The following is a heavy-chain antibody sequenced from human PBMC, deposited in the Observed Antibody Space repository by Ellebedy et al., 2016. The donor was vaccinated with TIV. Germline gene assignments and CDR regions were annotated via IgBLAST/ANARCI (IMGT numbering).Heavy chain of an antibody. D-gene: IGHD3-10*01. CDR3: ATGPMVRGDILRKEPPNPHFDY. J-gene: IGHJ4*02. CDR2: IRSSGSTI. CDR1: GFTFSSYS. V-gene: IGHV3-48*04. Sequence: GESLKISCAASGFTFSSYSMNWVRQAPEKGLEWVSYIRSSGSTIYYADSVKGRFTISRVNAKNSLYLQMSSLRAEDTAVYYCATGPMVRGDILRKEPPNPHFDYWGQGTLVTVSS.